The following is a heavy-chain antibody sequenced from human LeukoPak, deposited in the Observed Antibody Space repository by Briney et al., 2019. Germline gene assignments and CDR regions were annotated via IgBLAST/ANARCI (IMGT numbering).Heavy chain of an antibody. D-gene: IGHD1-26*01. V-gene: IGHV1-69*01. Sequence: SVKVSCKASGGTFSSYAISWVRQAPGQGLEWMGGIIPIFGTANYAQKFQGRVTITADESTSTAYMELSSLRSEDRGVYYCARGGYSGSYQGDAFDIWGQGTMVTVSS. J-gene: IGHJ3*02. CDR1: GGTFSSYA. CDR3: ARGGYSGSYQGDAFDI. CDR2: IIPIFGTA.